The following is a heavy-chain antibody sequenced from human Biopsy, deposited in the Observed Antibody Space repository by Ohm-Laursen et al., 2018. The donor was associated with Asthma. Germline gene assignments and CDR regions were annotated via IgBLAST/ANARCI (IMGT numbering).Heavy chain of an antibody. J-gene: IGHJ4*02. CDR1: GYSLTDLS. CDR2: HDHEEGGT. CDR3: ASDFPKDYVRYNFQF. V-gene: IGHV1-24*01. D-gene: IGHD4-17*01. Sequence: ASVKVSCKISGYSLTDLSMHWVRQAPGQGLEWMGGHDHEEGGTVNARRFQDRVTMTEDTSTDTAYMELSSLSSVDTAVYYCASDFPKDYVRYNFQFWGQGTLVTVSS.